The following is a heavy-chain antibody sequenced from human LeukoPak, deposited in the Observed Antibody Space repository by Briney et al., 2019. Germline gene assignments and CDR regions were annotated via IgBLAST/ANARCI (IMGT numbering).Heavy chain of an antibody. D-gene: IGHD4-17*01. CDR3: ARRRGDYASDY. Sequence: SETLSLTCTVSGGSISSGGYYWSWIRQHPGKGLEWIGYIYYSGSTYYNPSLKSRVTISVDTSKNQFSLKLSSVTAADTAVYYCARRRGDYASDYWGQGTLVTVSS. CDR2: IYYSGST. J-gene: IGHJ4*02. CDR1: GGSISSGGYY. V-gene: IGHV4-31*03.